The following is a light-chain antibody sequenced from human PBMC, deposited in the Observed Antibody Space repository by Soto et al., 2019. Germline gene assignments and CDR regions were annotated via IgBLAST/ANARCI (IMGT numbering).Light chain of an antibody. Sequence: DIQMTQSPSSLSASVGDRITITCQASQDINNYLNWYQQKLGKAPKLLIYDASNLQRGVPSRFSVSGSGTHFSLSISSLQPEDIATYYCQQSENGPLTFGGGTKVEIK. CDR1: QDINNY. CDR3: QQSENGPLT. J-gene: IGKJ4*01. V-gene: IGKV1-33*01. CDR2: DAS.